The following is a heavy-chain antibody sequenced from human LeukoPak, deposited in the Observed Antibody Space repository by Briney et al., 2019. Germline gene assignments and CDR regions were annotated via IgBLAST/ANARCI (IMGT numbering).Heavy chain of an antibody. CDR3: ARGLGTMIVV. J-gene: IGHJ4*02. CDR1: GGSITTTTDY. V-gene: IGHV4-39*07. Sequence: SETLSLTCTVSGGSITTTTDYWGWIRQPPGEGLEWIGYIYSGSTYYNPSLKRRVTISVDTSTNQFSLGLSSVTAADTAVYYCARGLGTMIVVWGQGTLVTVSS. D-gene: IGHD3-22*01. CDR2: IYSGST.